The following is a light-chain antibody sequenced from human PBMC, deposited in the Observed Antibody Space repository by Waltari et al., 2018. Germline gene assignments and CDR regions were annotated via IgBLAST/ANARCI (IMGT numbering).Light chain of an antibody. CDR3: QQYDISPLT. CDR2: GAS. Sequence: EIVLTQSPGTLPLSPGERATLSCRASQTVRTTYFAWYQQKPGQAPTLVIHGASSRATGIPDRFSGSGSGTDFSLTISSLEPEDFAVYYCQQYDISPLTFGGGTKVEIK. CDR1: QTVRTTY. V-gene: IGKV3-20*01. J-gene: IGKJ4*01.